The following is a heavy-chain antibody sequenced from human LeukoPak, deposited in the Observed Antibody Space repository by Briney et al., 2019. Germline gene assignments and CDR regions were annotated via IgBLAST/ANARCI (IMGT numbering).Heavy chain of an antibody. CDR2: IYPGDSDT. D-gene: IGHD2-2*01. V-gene: IGHV5-51*01. Sequence: GESPKISCKGSGYSFTSYWIGWVRQMPGKGLEWMGIIYPGDSDTRYSPSFQGQVTISADKSISTAYLQWSSLKASDTAMYYCARQKYCSSTSCYCLDVWGQGTTVTVSS. CDR3: ARQKYCSSTSCYCLDV. CDR1: GYSFTSYW. J-gene: IGHJ6*02.